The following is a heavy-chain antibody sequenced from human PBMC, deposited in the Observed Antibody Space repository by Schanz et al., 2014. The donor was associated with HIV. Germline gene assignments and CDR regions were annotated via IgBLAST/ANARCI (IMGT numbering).Heavy chain of an antibody. CDR1: GESLSGYY. CDR2: INHSGST. V-gene: IGHV4-34*02. J-gene: IGHJ5*02. D-gene: IGHD2-2*02. CDR3: ARGIRRDCSSPSCNTGWFDP. Sequence: QVQLQQWGAGLLKPSETLSLTCAVYGESLSGYYWTWIRQPPKKGLEWIGEINHSGSTNYTPSLKRRVTITLDTSKTQFSLTRDSVTAADTAVYYCARGIRRDCSSPSCNTGWFDPWGQGTLVTVSS.